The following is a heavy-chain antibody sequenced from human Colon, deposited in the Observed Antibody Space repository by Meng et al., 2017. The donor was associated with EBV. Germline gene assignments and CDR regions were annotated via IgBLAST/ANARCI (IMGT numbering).Heavy chain of an antibody. CDR3: APRKDYGAP. CDR1: AFTFSNYA. Sequence: VQLLASGGGLVLPGGSLRLSCAASAFTFSNYAMSGVRQAPGKGLEWVSSISDNGGSTYYADSVKGRFTVSRDNSKNTLYLQMNSLRAEDTAVYYCAPRKDYGAPWGQGTLVTVSS. D-gene: IGHD4-17*01. CDR2: ISDNGGST. J-gene: IGHJ5*02. V-gene: IGHV3-23*01.